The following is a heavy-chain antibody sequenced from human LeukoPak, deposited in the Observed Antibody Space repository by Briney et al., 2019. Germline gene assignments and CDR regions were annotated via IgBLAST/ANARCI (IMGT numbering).Heavy chain of an antibody. D-gene: IGHD6-6*01. CDR2: NYTGDSDT. V-gene: IGHV5-51*01. Sequence: GASLEISFKGSGTRFTNYWIGWGRPMPGKGLGWMGINYTGDSDTRYSPSFQGQVTISADKSISTAYLQWSSLKASDTAMYYCARQAIAAPPQDYWGQGTLVTVSS. CDR1: GTRFTNYW. CDR3: ARQAIAAPPQDY. J-gene: IGHJ4*02.